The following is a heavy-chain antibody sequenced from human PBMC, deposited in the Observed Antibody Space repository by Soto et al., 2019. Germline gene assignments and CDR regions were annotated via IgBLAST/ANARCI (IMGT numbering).Heavy chain of an antibody. CDR1: GYTFTNND. CDR3: ARMASFGSLNWSDP. V-gene: IGHV1-8*01. D-gene: IGHD5-18*01. Sequence: QVQLVQSGAELKKPGASVRVSCKASGYTFTNNDVTWVRQATGQGLEWMGWMNPGSGDTGYAQKFQGRVTMTRDISIDTAYMELSSLRSEDTAIYYCARMASFGSLNWSDPWGQGTLVTVSS. J-gene: IGHJ5*01. CDR2: MNPGSGDT.